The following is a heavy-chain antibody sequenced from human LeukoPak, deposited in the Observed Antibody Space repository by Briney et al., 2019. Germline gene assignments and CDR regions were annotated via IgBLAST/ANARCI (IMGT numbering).Heavy chain of an antibody. J-gene: IGHJ3*02. CDR2: IYPGDSDP. D-gene: IGHD3-10*01. Sequence: GESLKISCKGSGYTFTNYWIGWVRQMPGKGLEWMGIIYPGDSDPRYSPSFQGQVTISADKSISTAYLQWSSLKASDTAMYYCAKIRITMVRGVIQNDAFDIWGQGTMVTVSS. V-gene: IGHV5-51*01. CDR3: AKIRITMVRGVIQNDAFDI. CDR1: GYTFTNYW.